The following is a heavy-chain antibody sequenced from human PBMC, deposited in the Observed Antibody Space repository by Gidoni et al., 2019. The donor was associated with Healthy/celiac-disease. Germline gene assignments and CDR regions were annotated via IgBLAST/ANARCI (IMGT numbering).Heavy chain of an antibody. Sequence: QVQLQQWGAGLLKPSETLSLTCAVYGGSFSGYYWSWLRQPPGKGLEWIGEINHSGSTNYNPSLKSRVTISVDTSKNQFSLKLSSVTAADTAVYYCARKYSSSLSRRRGYSGYDRGYYYYGMDVWGQGTTVTVSS. CDR3: ARKYSSSLSRRRGYSGYDRGYYYYGMDV. V-gene: IGHV4-34*01. CDR2: INHSGST. J-gene: IGHJ6*02. D-gene: IGHD5-12*01. CDR1: GGSFSGYY.